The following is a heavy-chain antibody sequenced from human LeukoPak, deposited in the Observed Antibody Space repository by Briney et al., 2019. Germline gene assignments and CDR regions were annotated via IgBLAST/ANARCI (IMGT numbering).Heavy chain of an antibody. Sequence: SVKVSCKASGGTFSSYAISWVRQAPGQGLEWMGRIIPILGIANYAQKFQGRVTITADKSTSTAYMELSSLRAEDTAVYYCAKGGSSSASGPTDYWGQGTLVTVSS. D-gene: IGHD3-10*01. CDR2: IIPILGIA. CDR3: AKGGSSSASGPTDY. CDR1: GGTFSSYA. V-gene: IGHV1-69*04. J-gene: IGHJ4*02.